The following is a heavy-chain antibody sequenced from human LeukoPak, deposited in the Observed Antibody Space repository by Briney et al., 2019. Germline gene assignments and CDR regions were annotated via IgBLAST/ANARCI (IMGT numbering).Heavy chain of an antibody. Sequence: PGGSLRLSCAASVFTFSSYSMNWVRQAPGKGLEWVSYISSSSGTIYYADSVKGRLTISRDNAKNSLYLQMNSLRDEDTAVYYCARDGSMITFGGVIVRDHDAFDIWGQGTMVSVSS. CDR3: ARDGSMITFGGVIVRDHDAFDI. J-gene: IGHJ3*02. CDR1: VFTFSSYS. D-gene: IGHD3-16*02. V-gene: IGHV3-48*02. CDR2: ISSSSGTI.